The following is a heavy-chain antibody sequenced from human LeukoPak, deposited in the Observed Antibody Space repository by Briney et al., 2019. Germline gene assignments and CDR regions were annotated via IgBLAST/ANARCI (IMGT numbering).Heavy chain of an antibody. V-gene: IGHV3-49*03. CDR2: IRSKAYGGTT. CDR3: TRDLLELLNIYYYYYMDV. Sequence: PGGSLRLSCTASGFTFGDYAMSWFRQAPGKGLEWVGFIRSKAYGGTTEYAASVKGRFTISRDDSKSIAYPQMNSLKTEDTAVYYCTRDLLELLNIYYYYYMDVWGKGTTVTVSS. CDR1: GFTFGDYA. J-gene: IGHJ6*03. D-gene: IGHD1-7*01.